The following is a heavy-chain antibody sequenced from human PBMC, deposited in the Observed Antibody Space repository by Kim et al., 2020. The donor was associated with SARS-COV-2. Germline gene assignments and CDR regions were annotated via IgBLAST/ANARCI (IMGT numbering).Heavy chain of an antibody. CDR3: ARQGGSGWTDYFDV. Sequence: SETLSLTCTVSGDSINSLYWSWIRQPPGKGLEWLGYVYYTGSTRYNPSLNGRLTISVDTSKSQFFLNLTSVTAADTAAYYCARQGGSGWTDYFDVWGQGLLVSVSS. J-gene: IGHJ4*02. CDR2: VYYTGST. CDR1: GDSINSLY. V-gene: IGHV4-59*11. D-gene: IGHD6-25*01.